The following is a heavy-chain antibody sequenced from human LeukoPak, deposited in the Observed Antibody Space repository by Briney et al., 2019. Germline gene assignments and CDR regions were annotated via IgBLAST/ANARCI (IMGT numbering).Heavy chain of an antibody. J-gene: IGHJ4*02. Sequence: SETLSLTCTVSGGSISNSNYYWGWVRQPPGKGLEWIGTIYYSGNTYYNPSLKSRVTISVDMSKNQFSLRLSSVTAADTAVYFCMRHEEEDGYNAKPFDFWGQGTLVTVSS. V-gene: IGHV4-39*01. D-gene: IGHD5-24*01. CDR3: MRHEEEDGYNAKPFDF. CDR1: GGSISNSNYY. CDR2: IYYSGNT.